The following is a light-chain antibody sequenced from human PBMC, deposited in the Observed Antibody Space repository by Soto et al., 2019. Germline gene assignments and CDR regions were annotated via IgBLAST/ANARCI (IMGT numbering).Light chain of an antibody. CDR2: DAS. V-gene: IGKV1-33*01. Sequence: DIQMTQSPSSLSASLGDRVTNTCQASQDIRYYLNWYQQITGQAHKLLIYDASQLETVVPSRFSGRGSVTDFTFTFNSLQPEDIGTYYCQQHNSLPITFGQETPVHIK. CDR1: QDIRYY. CDR3: QQHNSLPIT. J-gene: IGKJ5*01.